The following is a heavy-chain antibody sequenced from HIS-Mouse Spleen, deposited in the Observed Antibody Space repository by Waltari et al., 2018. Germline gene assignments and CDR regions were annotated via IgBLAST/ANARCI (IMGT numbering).Heavy chain of an antibody. D-gene: IGHD3-3*02. Sequence: QVQLVESGGGVVQPGRSLRLSCAASGFTFSSYAMPWVRQAPGKGLEWVAVISYDGSNKYYADSVKGRFTISRDNSKNTLYLQMNSLRAEDTAVYYCARVSAPSSDAFDIWGQGTMVTVSS. J-gene: IGHJ3*02. CDR1: GFTFSSYA. CDR3: ARVSAPSSDAFDI. V-gene: IGHV3-30*04. CDR2: ISYDGSNK.